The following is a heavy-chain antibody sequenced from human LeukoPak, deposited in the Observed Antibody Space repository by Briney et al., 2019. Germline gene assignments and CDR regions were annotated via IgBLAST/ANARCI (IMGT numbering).Heavy chain of an antibody. J-gene: IGHJ4*02. CDR1: GFPFSSYS. D-gene: IGHD6-13*01. CDR3: ARSIPYGTTWCGRSDY. Sequence: GGSLRLSCAASGFPFSSYSMTWVRQAPGKGLEWVANIKPDGTMKFYVDSVKGRFTISRDNALNSLYLQMNSLRAEDTAIYYCARSIPYGTTWCGRSDYWGQGTLVTVSS. CDR2: IKPDGTMK. V-gene: IGHV3-7*03.